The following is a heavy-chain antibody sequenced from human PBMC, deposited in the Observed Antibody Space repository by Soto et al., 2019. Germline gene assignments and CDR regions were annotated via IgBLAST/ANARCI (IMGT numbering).Heavy chain of an antibody. V-gene: IGHV3-23*01. J-gene: IGHJ4*02. D-gene: IGHD6-13*01. CDR2: ISGSGGST. CDR1: GFTFSSYA. CDR3: AISIAAAGRGDFDY. Sequence: GGSLRLSCAASGFTFSSYAMSWVRQAPGKGLEWVSSISGSGGSTYYADSVKGRFTISRDNYKNTLYLQMNSLRAEDTAVYYCAISIAAAGRGDFDYWGQGTLVTVSS.